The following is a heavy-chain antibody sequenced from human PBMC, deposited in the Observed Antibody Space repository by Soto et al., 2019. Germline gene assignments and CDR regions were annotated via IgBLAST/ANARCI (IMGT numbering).Heavy chain of an antibody. D-gene: IGHD2-21*01. V-gene: IGHV1-2*02. CDR2: VNPNNGAT. CDR1: GYTFTGHY. CDR3: ARAYGRRMAAFDV. Sequence: QAQLVQSGAEVKKPGASVKVSCKASGYTFTGHYIYWIRQAPGQGLVWMGWVNPNNGATKYAQKFQGRVAMTRDTSITTAYIEMSGLSSDDTAVFYCARAYGRRMAAFDVWGQGTMVTVSS. J-gene: IGHJ3*01.